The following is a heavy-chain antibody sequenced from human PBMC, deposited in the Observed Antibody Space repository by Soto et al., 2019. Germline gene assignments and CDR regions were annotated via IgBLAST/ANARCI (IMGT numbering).Heavy chain of an antibody. CDR1: GYTFTGYY. V-gene: IGHV1-2*04. CDR3: ARDVGYCSGGSCPTMDV. Sequence: QVQLVQSGAEVKKPGASVKVSCKASGYTFTGYYMHWVRQAPGQGLEWMGWINPNSGGTNYAQKFQGWVTMTRETSISTAYMELGRLRSDDTAVYCCARDVGYCSGGSCPTMDVWGQGTTVTVSS. D-gene: IGHD2-15*01. CDR2: INPNSGGT. J-gene: IGHJ6*02.